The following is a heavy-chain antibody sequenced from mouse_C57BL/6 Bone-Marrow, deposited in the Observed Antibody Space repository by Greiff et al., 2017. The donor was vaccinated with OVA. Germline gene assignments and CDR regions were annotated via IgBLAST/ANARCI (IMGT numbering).Heavy chain of an antibody. V-gene: IGHV1-15*01. CDR2: IDPETGGT. J-gene: IGHJ4*01. D-gene: IGHD2-5*01. Sequence: VQLQQSGAELVRPGASVTLSCKASGYTFTDYEMHWVKQTPVHGLEWIGAIDPETGGTAYNQKFKGKAILTADKSSSTANMELRSLTSEDSAVYNSTRGYSNYYAMDYWGQGTSVTVSS. CDR3: TRGYSNYYAMDY. CDR1: GYTFTDYE.